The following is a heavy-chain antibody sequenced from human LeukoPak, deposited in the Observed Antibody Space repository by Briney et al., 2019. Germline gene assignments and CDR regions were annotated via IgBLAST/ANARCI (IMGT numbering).Heavy chain of an antibody. Sequence: GGSLRLSCAASGFTFNNYGMHWVRQAPGKGLEWVSAISGSGGSTYYADSVKGRFTISRDNSKNTLYLQMNSLRAEDTAVYYCAKDHIVVVVAATEDWFDPWGQGTLVTVSS. CDR2: ISGSGGST. CDR3: AKDHIVVVVAATEDWFDP. D-gene: IGHD2-15*01. V-gene: IGHV3-23*01. CDR1: GFTFNNYG. J-gene: IGHJ5*02.